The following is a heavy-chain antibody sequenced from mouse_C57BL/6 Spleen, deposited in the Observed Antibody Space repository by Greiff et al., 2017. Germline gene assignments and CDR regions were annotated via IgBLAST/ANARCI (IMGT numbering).Heavy chain of an antibody. D-gene: IGHD2-4*01. J-gene: IGHJ3*01. Sequence: VKLVESGAELVKPGASVKMSCKASGYTFTTYPIEWMKQNHGKSLEWIGNFHPYNDDTKYNEKFKGKATLTVEKSSSTVYLELSRLTSDDSAVYYCAREGDYVGAWCAYWGQGTLVTVSA. V-gene: IGHV1-47*01. CDR2: FHPYNDDT. CDR3: AREGDYVGAWCAY. CDR1: GYTFTTYP.